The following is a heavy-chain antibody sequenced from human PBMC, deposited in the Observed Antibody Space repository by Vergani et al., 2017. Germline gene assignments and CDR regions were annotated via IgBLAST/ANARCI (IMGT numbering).Heavy chain of an antibody. CDR2: VDPEDGET. Sequence: EVQLVQSGAEVKKPGATVKISCKVSGYTFTDYYMHWVQQAPGKGLEWMGLVDPEDGETIYAEKFQGRVTITADTSTDTAYMELSRLRSEDTTVYYCATTSPGVAAAEGDWFDPWGQGTLVTVSA. CDR1: GYTFTDYY. V-gene: IGHV1-69-2*01. J-gene: IGHJ5*02. CDR3: ATTSPGVAAAEGDWFDP. D-gene: IGHD6-13*01.